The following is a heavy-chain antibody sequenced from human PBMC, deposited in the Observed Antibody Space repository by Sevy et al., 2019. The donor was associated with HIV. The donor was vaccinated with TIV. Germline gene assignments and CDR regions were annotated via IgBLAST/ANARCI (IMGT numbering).Heavy chain of an antibody. CDR2: ISNDGKYK. Sequence: GGSLRLSCAASGLSFSPFPMHWVRQAPGKGLDWMAVISNDGKYKWYAHSVKDRFIISRDNSKNMLYLQMNSLRGEDTAVYYCVREGGSSGRAGWFDPWGQGTLVTVSS. V-gene: IGHV3-30*04. D-gene: IGHD3-22*01. CDR3: VREGGSSGRAGWFDP. J-gene: IGHJ5*02. CDR1: GLSFSPFP.